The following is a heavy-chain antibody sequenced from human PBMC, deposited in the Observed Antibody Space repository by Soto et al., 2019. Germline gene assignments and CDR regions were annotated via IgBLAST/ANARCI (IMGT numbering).Heavy chain of an antibody. CDR1: GYTFTSYY. J-gene: IGHJ4*02. CDR2: IDPSGGNT. V-gene: IGHV1-46*03. Sequence: QVQLVQSGAEVKKPGASVKVSCKASGYTFTSYYMHWVRQAPGQGLEWMGIIDPSGGNTNYAQKFQGRVTMTRDTSTSTVYMELSSLRSEDTAVHYCASGGVVTGVPTPYFDSWGQGPLVTVSS. CDR3: ASGGVVTGVPTPYFDS. D-gene: IGHD2-21*02.